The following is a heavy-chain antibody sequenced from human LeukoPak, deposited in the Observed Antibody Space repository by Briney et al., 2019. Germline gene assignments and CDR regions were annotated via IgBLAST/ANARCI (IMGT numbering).Heavy chain of an antibody. CDR2: ISYDGSNK. Sequence: PGRSLRLSCAASGFTFSSYAMHWVRQAPGKGLEWVAVISYDGSNKYYADSVKGRFTISRDNSKNTLYLQMNSLRAEDTAVYYCARDYWAAVAGTVTDGVSHYGMDVWGQGTTVTASS. J-gene: IGHJ6*02. CDR3: ARDYWAAVAGTVTDGVSHYGMDV. D-gene: IGHD6-19*01. CDR1: GFTFSSYA. V-gene: IGHV3-30-3*01.